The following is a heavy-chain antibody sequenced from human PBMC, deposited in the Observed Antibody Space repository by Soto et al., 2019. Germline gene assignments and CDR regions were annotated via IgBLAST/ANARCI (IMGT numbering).Heavy chain of an antibody. CDR1: GDSLSTYY. J-gene: IGHJ4*02. Sequence: PSETLSLTCTVSGDSLSTYYWSWIRQPAGERLEWIGRIHDTGRTNYNPSLKSRVTMSVDTSKNQFSLRVNSVTAADTAVYYCARESVSGTYRFDSWGQGTLVTVS. CDR2: IHDTGRT. D-gene: IGHD3-16*02. CDR3: ARESVSGTYRFDS. V-gene: IGHV4-4*07.